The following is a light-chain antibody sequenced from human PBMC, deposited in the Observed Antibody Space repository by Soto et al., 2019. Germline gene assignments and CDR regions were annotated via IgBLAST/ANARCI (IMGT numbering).Light chain of an antibody. CDR3: NSYTSNTHVV. V-gene: IGLV2-14*01. Sequence: QSVLTQPASVSGSPGQSITISCTGTSSDVGGYNYVSWYQQHPGKAPKLMIYEVSYRPSGVSNRFSGSKSGNTASLTISGLQAEDEADYYCNSYTSNTHVVFGGGTKLTVL. CDR1: SSDVGGYNY. CDR2: EVS. J-gene: IGLJ2*01.